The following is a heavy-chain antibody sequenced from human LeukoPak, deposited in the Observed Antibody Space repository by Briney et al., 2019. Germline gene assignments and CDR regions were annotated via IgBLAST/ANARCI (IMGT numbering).Heavy chain of an antibody. J-gene: IGHJ5*02. V-gene: IGHV1-18*01. D-gene: IGHD3-22*01. CDR2: ISGYNGNT. CDR1: GYTFTSYG. Sequence: ASVKVSCKASGYTFTSYGIIWVRQAPGQGLEWMGWISGYNGNTNYAQKLQGRVTMTTDTSTSTAYMELRSLRSDDTAVYYCARGRYYDSSGYVGWFDPWGQGTLVTVSS. CDR3: ARGRYYDSSGYVGWFDP.